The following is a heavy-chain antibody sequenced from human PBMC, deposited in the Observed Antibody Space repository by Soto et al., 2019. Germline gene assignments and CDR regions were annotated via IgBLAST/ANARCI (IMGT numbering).Heavy chain of an antibody. Sequence: QGQLVESGGGVVQPGRYLRLCCAASGFTFSNYGMHWVRQAPGKGLEWVAVISYDGSNKYYADSVKGRFTISRDNSKNTLYLQMNSLRAEDTAVYYCAKDLGSGSYLFDAFDIWGQGTMVTVSS. V-gene: IGHV3-30*18. CDR2: ISYDGSNK. CDR1: GFTFSNYG. J-gene: IGHJ3*02. D-gene: IGHD1-26*01. CDR3: AKDLGSGSYLFDAFDI.